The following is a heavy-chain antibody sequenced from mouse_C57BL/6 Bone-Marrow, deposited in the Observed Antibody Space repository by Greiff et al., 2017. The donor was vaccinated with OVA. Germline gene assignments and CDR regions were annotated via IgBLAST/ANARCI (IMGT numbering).Heavy chain of an antibody. CDR3: ARAGGWFAY. Sequence: EVQLQESGGGLVQPGGSLKLSCAASGFTFSDYYMYWVRQTPEKRLEWVAYISNGGGSTYYPDTVKGRFTISRDNAKNTLYLQMSRLKSEDTAMYYCARAGGWFAYWGQGTLVTVSA. CDR2: ISNGGGST. V-gene: IGHV5-12*01. J-gene: IGHJ3*01. CDR1: GFTFSDYY.